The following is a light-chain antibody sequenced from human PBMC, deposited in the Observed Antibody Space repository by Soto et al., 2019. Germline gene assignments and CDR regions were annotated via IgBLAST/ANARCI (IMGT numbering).Light chain of an antibody. V-gene: IGKV3D-20*01. CDR3: TQYGDSPRGT. CDR1: QIVSSNY. CDR2: DAS. Sequence: EVVLTQSPASLSLSPGERATLSCGASQIVSSNYLAWYQQKPGLAPRLLIYDASTRATGVPDRFRGSGSGTDLTLNINRLETEDSAVYYCTQYGDSPRGTFGGGTKVEIK. J-gene: IGKJ4*01.